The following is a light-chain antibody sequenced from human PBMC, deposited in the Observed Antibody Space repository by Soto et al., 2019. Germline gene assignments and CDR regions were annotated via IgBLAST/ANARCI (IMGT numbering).Light chain of an antibody. CDR1: SSDVGGYNY. CDR3: SSFAGNNNLV. J-gene: IGLJ2*01. Sequence: QSALTQPPSASGSPGQSVTISCTGTSSDVGGYNYVSWYQQHPGKAPKLMISEVSKRPSGVPDRFSGSTSGNTASLTVSGLQAEDEADYYCSSFAGNNNLVFGGGTKLTVL. CDR2: EVS. V-gene: IGLV2-8*01.